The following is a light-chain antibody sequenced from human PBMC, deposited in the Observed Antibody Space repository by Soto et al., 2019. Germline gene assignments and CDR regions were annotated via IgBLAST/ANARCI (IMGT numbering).Light chain of an antibody. Sequence: EIVLTQSPDTLSLSPGERATLSCRASQSVSSDYLVWYQQKPGLPPRLLIYGSSRKATGIPDRLSGSGSGTDFILTIIRLEPEDFAVYYCQHYDNDRPSVTFGPGTRVDIK. V-gene: IGKV3-20*01. CDR1: QSVSSDY. CDR2: GSS. J-gene: IGKJ3*01. CDR3: QHYDNDRPSVT.